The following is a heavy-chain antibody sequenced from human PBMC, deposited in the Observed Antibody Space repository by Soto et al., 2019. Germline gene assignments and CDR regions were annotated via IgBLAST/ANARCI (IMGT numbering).Heavy chain of an antibody. CDR2: IYYAGST. CDR3: ASRIVATETFDY. D-gene: IGHD5-12*01. Sequence: SETLSLTCTVSGGSMIRYYWSWIRQPPGRGLEWIGFIYYAGSTKYNPSLNSRVTISVDTSKNQFSLTVTSVTAADTAVYYCASRIVATETFDYWGQGTQVTVSS. CDR1: GGSMIRYY. V-gene: IGHV4-59*08. J-gene: IGHJ4*02.